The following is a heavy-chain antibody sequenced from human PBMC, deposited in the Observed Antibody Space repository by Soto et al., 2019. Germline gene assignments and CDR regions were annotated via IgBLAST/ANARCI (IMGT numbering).Heavy chain of an antibody. Sequence: LSLTCTVSGGPISSSSWSWIRQPPGKGLEWIGYISYSGSANYNPSLKSRVTMSVETSKNQFSLKLSSVTAADTAVYYCAKDGTSWLYWGQGTLVTVSS. V-gene: IGHV4-59*01. J-gene: IGHJ4*02. CDR2: ISYSGSA. CDR1: GGPISSSS. D-gene: IGHD6-13*01. CDR3: AKDGTSWLY.